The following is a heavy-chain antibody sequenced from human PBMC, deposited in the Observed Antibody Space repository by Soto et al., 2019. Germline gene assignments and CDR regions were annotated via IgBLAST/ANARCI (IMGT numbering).Heavy chain of an antibody. J-gene: IGHJ4*02. Sequence: GGSLRLSCAASGFTFSSYSMNWVRQAPGKGLEWVSSISSSSSYIYYADSVKGRFTISRDNSKNTLYLQMNSLRAEDTAVYYCAKEGTRDYYDSSGYYYLLDYWGQGTLVTVSS. CDR3: AKEGTRDYYDSSGYYYLLDY. V-gene: IGHV3-21*01. CDR2: ISSSSSYI. D-gene: IGHD3-22*01. CDR1: GFTFSSYS.